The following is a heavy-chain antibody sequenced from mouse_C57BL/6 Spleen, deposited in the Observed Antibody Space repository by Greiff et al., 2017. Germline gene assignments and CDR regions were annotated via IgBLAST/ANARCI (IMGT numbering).Heavy chain of an antibody. CDR1: GFSFNTYA. CDR3: VRHVDYAMDY. V-gene: IGHV10-1*01. J-gene: IGHJ4*01. CDR2: IRSKSNNYAT. Sequence: EVKVEESGGGLVQPKGSLKLSCAASGFSFNTYAMNWVRQAPGKGLEWVARIRSKSNNYATYYADSVKDRFTISRDDSESMLYLQMNNLKTEDTAMYYCVRHVDYAMDYWGQGTSVTVSS.